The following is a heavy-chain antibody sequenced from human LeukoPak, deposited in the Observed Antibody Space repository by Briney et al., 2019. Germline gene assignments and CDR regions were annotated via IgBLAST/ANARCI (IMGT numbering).Heavy chain of an antibody. D-gene: IGHD3-16*02. V-gene: IGHV4-59*01. CDR2: ISYSGTT. J-gene: IGHJ5*02. Sequence: SETLTLTCTVSGVTISTYYWSWIRQPPGKGLEWIGFISYSGTTSYSPSLKSRVTMSVDAPKNQFSLKLSSVTAADTAVYYCATSYPAGRNGNPDTWGQRTLVSVSS. CDR1: GVTISTYY. CDR3: ATSYPAGRNGNPDT.